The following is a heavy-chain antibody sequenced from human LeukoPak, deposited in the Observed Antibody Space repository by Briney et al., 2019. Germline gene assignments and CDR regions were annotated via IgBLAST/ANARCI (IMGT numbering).Heavy chain of an antibody. CDR1: GGSISSGSYY. D-gene: IGHD1-26*01. Sequence: SETLSLTCTVSGGSISSGSYYWSWIRQPAGKGLEWIGRIYTSGSTNYNPSLKSRVTISVDTSKNQFSLKLSSVTAADTAVYYCARAVVGHSSPFDTWGQGTLVTVSS. CDR3: ARAVVGHSSPFDT. CDR2: IYTSGST. V-gene: IGHV4-61*02. J-gene: IGHJ4*02.